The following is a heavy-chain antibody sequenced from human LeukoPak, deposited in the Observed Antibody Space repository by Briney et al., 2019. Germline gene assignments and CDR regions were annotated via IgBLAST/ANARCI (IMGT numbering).Heavy chain of an antibody. CDR1: GGSFSGYY. CDR2: ISHGGSA. J-gene: IGHJ5*02. CDR3: ASSSLGYCGGGYCYPNWFDP. V-gene: IGHV4-34*01. Sequence: SETLSLTCAVYGGSFSGYYWRWIRQPPGKGLEWIGEISHGGSANYNPSLKSRVTISVDTSKNQFSLKLTSVTPADTAVYYCASSSLGYCGGGYCYPNWFDPWGQGTLVTVSS. D-gene: IGHD2-15*01.